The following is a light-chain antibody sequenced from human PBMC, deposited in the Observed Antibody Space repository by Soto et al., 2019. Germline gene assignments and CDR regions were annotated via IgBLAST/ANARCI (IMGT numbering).Light chain of an antibody. CDR1: QSVGKY. V-gene: IGKV3-20*01. CDR2: GAS. CDR3: QQFSGSLT. J-gene: IGKJ3*01. Sequence: EIVLTQSPGTLSLSPGERATLSCRASQSVGKYLVWYQQKPGQPPRLLISGASDRATGVPDRFAGSGSGTDFTLTISRLEPEDFAVYYCQQFSGSLTFGPGTKVDI.